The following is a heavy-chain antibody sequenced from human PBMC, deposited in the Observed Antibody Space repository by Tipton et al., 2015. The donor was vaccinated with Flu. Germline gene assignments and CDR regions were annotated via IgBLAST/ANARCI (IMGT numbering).Heavy chain of an antibody. CDR3: ARNRAYYGD. V-gene: IGHV4-39*07. CDR1: GDSTTNSGYH. Sequence: TLSLTCSVSGDSTTNSGYHWTWIRQPPGKDLQWIGSLYPTGDSFHNPSLAGRVSISGDTSKNQFSLKLNSVTAADTAVYYCARNRAYYGDWGQGVLVTVSS. J-gene: IGHJ4*02. CDR2: LYPTGDS. D-gene: IGHD1-26*01.